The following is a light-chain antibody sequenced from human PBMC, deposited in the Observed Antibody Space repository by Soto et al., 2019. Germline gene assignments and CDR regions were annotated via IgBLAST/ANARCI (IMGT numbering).Light chain of an antibody. CDR2: GAS. CDR3: QQYNNWPRT. J-gene: IGKJ1*01. V-gene: IGKV3-15*01. Sequence: EIVMRQSPATLSVSPGERATLSCRASQSISSYLAWYQQKPGQAPRLLIFGASTRDTGIPARFSGSGSGTEFTLTISSLQSEDFAVYYCQQYNNWPRTFGQGTKVDIK. CDR1: QSISSY.